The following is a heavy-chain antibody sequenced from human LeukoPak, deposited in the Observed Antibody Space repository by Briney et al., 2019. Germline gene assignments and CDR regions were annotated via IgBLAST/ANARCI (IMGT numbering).Heavy chain of an antibody. V-gene: IGHV3-9*01. CDR2: ISWNSGSI. CDR1: RFTFDDYA. Sequence: PGGSLRLSCAASRFTFDDYAMHWVRQAPGKGLEWVSGISWNSGSIGYADSVKGRFTISRDNAKNSLYLQMNSLRAEDTALYYCAKDMRAVAAFDYWGQGTLVTVSS. CDR3: AKDMRAVAAFDY. D-gene: IGHD6-19*01. J-gene: IGHJ4*02.